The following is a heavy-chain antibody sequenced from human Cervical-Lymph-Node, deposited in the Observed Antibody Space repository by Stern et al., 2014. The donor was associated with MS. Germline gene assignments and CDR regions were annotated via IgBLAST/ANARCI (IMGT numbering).Heavy chain of an antibody. V-gene: IGHV4-59*01. J-gene: IGHJ2*01. CDR3: AREGSGYYHTLNWYFDL. D-gene: IGHD3-22*01. Sequence: QLQLQESGPGLVKPSETLSLTCTVSGGSISSYDWRWIRQPPGKGMEWIGYIHYSGSINYNPSLKSRVTISGDTSKNQFSLKLSSVTAADTAVYYCAREGSGYYHTLNWYFDLWGRGTLVTVSS. CDR2: IHYSGSI. CDR1: GGSISSYD.